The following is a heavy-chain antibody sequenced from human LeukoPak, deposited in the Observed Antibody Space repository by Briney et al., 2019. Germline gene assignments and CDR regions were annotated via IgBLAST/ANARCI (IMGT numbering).Heavy chain of an antibody. CDR2: ISDSTSTR. D-gene: IGHD4-23*01. V-gene: IGHV3-48*02. CDR3: AKEYVVNPADSYYGLDV. CDR1: GFSFSSYS. Sequence: GGSLRLSCAASGFSFSSYSMNWVRRAPGKGLEWVSYISDSTSTRHYADSVKGRFTISRDNAKNSLYLQMNSLRDEDTAVYYCAKEYVVNPADSYYGLDVWGQGTTVTVSS. J-gene: IGHJ6*02.